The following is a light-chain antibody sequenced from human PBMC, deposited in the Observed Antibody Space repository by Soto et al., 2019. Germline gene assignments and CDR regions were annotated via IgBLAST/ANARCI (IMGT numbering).Light chain of an antibody. CDR2: AAS. Sequence: IQMTQSPSSLSASVGARVTITCRASQDIRIDLSWYQQKPGKAPNLLIYAASTLQRGISSRFSGSGSGTDFTLAISSLQPEDVAMYYCLQDHGYPWTLGQGTKVDIK. CDR3: LQDHGYPWT. J-gene: IGKJ1*01. V-gene: IGKV1-6*01. CDR1: QDIRID.